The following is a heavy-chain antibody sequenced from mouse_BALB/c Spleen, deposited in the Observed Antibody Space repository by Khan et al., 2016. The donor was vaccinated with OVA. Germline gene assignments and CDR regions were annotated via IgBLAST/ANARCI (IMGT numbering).Heavy chain of an antibody. D-gene: IGHD2-14*01. CDR1: GFTFTNYG. Sequence: QVRLQQSGPELKKPGETVQISCKASGFTFTNYGMNWVKQAPGKGLMWMGWINTYTGKPTFAEDFKGRFAFSLDTSASTAYLQINSLKNEDTATSFCARVRYNGTFDCWGQGTSVTVSS. V-gene: IGHV9-3-1*01. CDR2: INTYTGKP. CDR3: ARVRYNGTFDC. J-gene: IGHJ4*01.